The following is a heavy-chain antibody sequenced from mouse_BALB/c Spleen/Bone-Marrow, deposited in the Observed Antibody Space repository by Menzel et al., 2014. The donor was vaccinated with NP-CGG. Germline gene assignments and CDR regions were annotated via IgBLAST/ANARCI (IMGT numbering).Heavy chain of an antibody. D-gene: IGHD2-12*01. Sequence: VKVVESGPGLVQPSQSLSITCTVSGFSLTSYGVHWVRQSPGKGLEWLGVIWSGGSTDYNAAFISRLSISKDNSKSQVFFKMNSLQANDTAIYYCARNPIRRDAMDYWGQGTSVTVSS. CDR1: GFSLTSYG. J-gene: IGHJ4*01. CDR2: IWSGGST. CDR3: ARNPIRRDAMDY. V-gene: IGHV2-2*02.